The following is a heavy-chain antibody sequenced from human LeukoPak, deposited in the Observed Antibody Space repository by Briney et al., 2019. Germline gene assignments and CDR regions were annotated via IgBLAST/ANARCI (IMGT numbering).Heavy chain of an antibody. V-gene: IGHV3-30*04. CDR3: ARPARPYYYYYYMDV. D-gene: IGHD6-6*01. Sequence: VRSLRLSCAASGFTFSSYAMHWVRQAPGKGLEWVAVISYDGSNKYYADSVKGRFTISRDNSKNTLYLQMNSLRAEDTAVYYCARPARPYYYYYYMDVWGKGTTVTVSS. CDR2: ISYDGSNK. J-gene: IGHJ6*03. CDR1: GFTFSSYA.